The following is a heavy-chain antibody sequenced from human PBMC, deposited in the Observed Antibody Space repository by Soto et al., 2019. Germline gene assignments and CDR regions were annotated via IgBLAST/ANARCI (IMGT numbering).Heavy chain of an antibody. CDR1: GYTFTSYD. Sequence: ASVKVSFKASGYTFTSYDINWVRQATGQGLEWMGWMNPNSGNTGYAQKFQGRVTMTRNTSISTAYMELSSLRSDDTAVYYCARERLAYYYGSGSNAFDIWGQGTMVTVSS. CDR2: MNPNSGNT. D-gene: IGHD3-10*01. J-gene: IGHJ3*02. V-gene: IGHV1-8*01. CDR3: ARERLAYYYGSGSNAFDI.